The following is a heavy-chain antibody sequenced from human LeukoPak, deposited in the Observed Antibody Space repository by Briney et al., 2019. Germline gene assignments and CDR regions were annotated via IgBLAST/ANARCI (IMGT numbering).Heavy chain of an antibody. J-gene: IGHJ4*02. D-gene: IGHD3-3*02. Sequence: GRSLRLSCAASGFTFSNYWMNWVRQAPGKGLEWVANIKEDGSEKYYVDSVKGRFTFSRDNAKNSLYLQMDSLRAEDTAVYYCARDSQHLNFDHWGQGTLVTVSS. CDR2: IKEDGSEK. CDR1: GFTFSNYW. V-gene: IGHV3-7*04. CDR3: ARDSQHLNFDH.